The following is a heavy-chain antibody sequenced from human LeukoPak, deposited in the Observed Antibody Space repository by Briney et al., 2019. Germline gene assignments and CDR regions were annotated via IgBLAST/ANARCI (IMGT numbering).Heavy chain of an antibody. V-gene: IGHV3-30*04. D-gene: IGHD3-10*02. J-gene: IGHJ6*04. Sequence: PGGSLRLSCAASGFTFSSYVMHWVRQAPGKGLEWVAIISCDGSNEYYADSVKGRFTISRDSSKNSLYLQMNSLRAEDTAVYYCAELGITMIGGVWGKGTTVTISS. CDR3: AELGITMIGGV. CDR2: ISCDGSNE. CDR1: GFTFSSYV.